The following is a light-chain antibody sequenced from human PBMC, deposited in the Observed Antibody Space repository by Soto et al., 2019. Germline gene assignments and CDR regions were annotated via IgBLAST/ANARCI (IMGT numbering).Light chain of an antibody. CDR2: GAS. CDR3: QQYNNWPPIT. V-gene: IGKV3D-15*01. CDR1: QSVSSN. J-gene: IGKJ5*01. Sequence: EIVMTHSPATLAVSPGERATLSCSASQSVSSNLAWYQQKPGLAPRLLIYGASTRATGIPARFSGSGSGTEFTLSISSLQSEDFAVYYCQQYNNWPPITFGQGTRLEI.